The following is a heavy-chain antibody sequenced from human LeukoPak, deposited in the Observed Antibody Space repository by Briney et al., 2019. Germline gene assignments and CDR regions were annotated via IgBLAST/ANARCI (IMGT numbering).Heavy chain of an antibody. CDR3: ARVAYSSGWYLSYYYYYYMDV. CDR1: GFTFSSYS. V-gene: IGHV3-48*01. J-gene: IGHJ6*03. CDR2: ISSSSSTI. Sequence: GGSLRLSCAASGFTFSSYSMNWVRQAPGKGLEWVSYISSSSSTIYYADSVKGRFTISRDNAKNSLYLQMNSLRAEDTAVYYCARVAYSSGWYLSYYYYYYMDVWGKGTTVTVSS. D-gene: IGHD6-19*01.